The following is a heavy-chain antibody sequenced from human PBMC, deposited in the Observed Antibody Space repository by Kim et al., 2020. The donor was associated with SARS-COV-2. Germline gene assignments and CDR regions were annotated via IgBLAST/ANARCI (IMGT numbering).Heavy chain of an antibody. CDR3: TREGSGIGSDY. CDR2: IYPGDSDT. CDR1: GYSFSSHW. V-gene: IGHV5-51*01. J-gene: IGHJ4*02. D-gene: IGHD1-26*01. Sequence: ESLKISCKGSGYSFSSHWIGWVRQMPGKGLEWMGIIYPGDSDTRYGPSFQGQVTISVDKSISTAYVQWNSLKASDTAMYYCTREGSGIGSDYWGQGSLV.